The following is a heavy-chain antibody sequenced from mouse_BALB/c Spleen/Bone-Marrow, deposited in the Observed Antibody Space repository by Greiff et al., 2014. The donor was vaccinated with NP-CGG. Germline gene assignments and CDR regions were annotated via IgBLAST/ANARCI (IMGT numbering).Heavy chain of an antibody. D-gene: IGHD1-1*01. CDR1: GFNIKDTY. CDR2: IDPANGNT. CDR3: AIYYYGSSGFAY. V-gene: IGHV14-3*02. Sequence: DVQLQESGAELVKPGASVKLSCTASGFNIKDTYMPWVKQRPEQGPEWIGRIDPANGNTKYDPKFQGKATITADTSSDTAYLQLSSLTSEDTAVYYCAIYYYGSSGFAYWGQGTLVTVSA. J-gene: IGHJ3*01.